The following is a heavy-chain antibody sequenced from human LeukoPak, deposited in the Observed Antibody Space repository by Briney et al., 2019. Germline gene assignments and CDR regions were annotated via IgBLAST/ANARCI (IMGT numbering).Heavy chain of an antibody. Sequence: GGSLRLSCAASGFTFDDYAMHWVRQAPGKGLEWVSGVCWNSGSIGYADPVKGGFTISRDNAKNSLYLQMNSLRAEDTALYYCAKAVVAATTTLFDYWGQGTLVTVSS. J-gene: IGHJ4*02. CDR3: AKAVVAATTTLFDY. D-gene: IGHD2-15*01. CDR1: GFTFDDYA. CDR2: VCWNSGSI. V-gene: IGHV3-9*01.